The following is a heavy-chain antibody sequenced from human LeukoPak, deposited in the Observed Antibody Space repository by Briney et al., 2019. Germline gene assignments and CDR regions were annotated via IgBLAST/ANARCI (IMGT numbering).Heavy chain of an antibody. Sequence: SETLSLTCTVSGGSISSYYWSWIRQPPGKGLEWIGYIYYSGSTNYNPSLKSRVTISVDTSKNQFSLKLSSVTAADTAVHYCARHPLAGGWYSHWFDPWGQGTLVTVSS. CDR3: ARHPLAGGWYSHWFDP. CDR1: GGSISSYY. V-gene: IGHV4-59*08. CDR2: IYYSGST. J-gene: IGHJ5*02. D-gene: IGHD6-19*01.